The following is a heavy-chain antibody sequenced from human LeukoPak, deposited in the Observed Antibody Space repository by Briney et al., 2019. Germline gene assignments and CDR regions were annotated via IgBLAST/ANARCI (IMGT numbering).Heavy chain of an antibody. CDR3: ARDPTSRSSAFYI. V-gene: IGHV4-59*01. J-gene: IGHJ3*02. CDR1: GGSIHSYY. Sequence: SETLSLTCTVSGGSIHSYYWSWIRQFPRKGLAWIGYISYSGSTNYIPSLNSRVTISVDTSKNQFSLKLSSVTAADTAVYYCARDPTSRSSAFYIWGQGTMVTVSS. CDR2: ISYSGST.